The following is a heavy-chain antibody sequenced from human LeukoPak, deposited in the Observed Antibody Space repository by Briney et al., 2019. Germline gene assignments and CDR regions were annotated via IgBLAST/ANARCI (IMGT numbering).Heavy chain of an antibody. CDR3: ARGSTVTTETYYFDY. D-gene: IGHD4-17*01. CDR1: GGSISSSSYY. CDR2: IYHSGST. J-gene: IGHJ4*02. V-gene: IGHV4-39*07. Sequence: PSETLSLTCTVSGGSISSSSYYWGWIRQPPGKGLEWIGSIYHSGSTYYNPSLKSRVTISVDRSKNQFSLKLSSVTAADTAVYYCARGSTVTTETYYFDYWGQGTLVTVSS.